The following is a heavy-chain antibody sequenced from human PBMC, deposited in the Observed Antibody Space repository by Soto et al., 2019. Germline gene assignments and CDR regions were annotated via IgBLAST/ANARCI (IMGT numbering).Heavy chain of an antibody. CDR3: AKGGVWFGNYGMDV. D-gene: IGHD3-10*01. Sequence: EVQLLESGGGLVQPGGSLRLSCAASGFTFSSYAMSWVRQAPGKGLEWVSAISGSGGSTYYADSVKGRFTISRDNSKNPLYLQMNSMRAEDTAVCYWAKGGVWFGNYGMDVWGQGTTVTVSS. V-gene: IGHV3-23*01. CDR1: GFTFSSYA. J-gene: IGHJ6*02. CDR2: ISGSGGST.